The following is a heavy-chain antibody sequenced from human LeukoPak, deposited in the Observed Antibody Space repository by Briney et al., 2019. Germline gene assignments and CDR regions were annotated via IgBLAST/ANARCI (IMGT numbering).Heavy chain of an antibody. CDR3: ARAAEWLPPADAFDI. CDR2: IYTSGST. Sequence: SETLSLTCTVSGGSISSGSYYWSWIRQPAGKGLEWIGRIYTSGSTNYNPSLKSRVTISVDTSKNQFSLKLGSVTAADTAVYYCARAAEWLPPADAFDIWGQGTMVTVSS. V-gene: IGHV4-61*02. D-gene: IGHD5-18*01. CDR1: GGSISSGSYY. J-gene: IGHJ3*02.